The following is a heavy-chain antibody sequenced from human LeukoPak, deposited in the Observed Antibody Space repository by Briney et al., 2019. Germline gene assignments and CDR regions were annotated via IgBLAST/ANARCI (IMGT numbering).Heavy chain of an antibody. J-gene: IGHJ3*02. CDR1: GGSISTYY. CDR2: IRYSGST. CDR3: ARDGGYYFGDVFDS. V-gene: IGHV4-59*01. Sequence: SETLSLTCSVSGGSISTYYWNWIRQPPGKGLEWIGNIRYSGSTNYNPSLKSRVIISADWSKNEFSLKLTSVTAADTPVYFCARDGGYYFGDVFDSWGQGTTVTVSS. D-gene: IGHD3-22*01.